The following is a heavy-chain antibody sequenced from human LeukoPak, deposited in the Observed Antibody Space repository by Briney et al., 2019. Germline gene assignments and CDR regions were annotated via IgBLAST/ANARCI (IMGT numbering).Heavy chain of an antibody. CDR2: VKWNGGST. CDR3: ARDGGDCAGDSCYVDY. CDR1: GFIFDDYG. V-gene: IGHV3-20*04. Sequence: GGSLRLSCVTSGFIFDDYGMSWVRQAPGKGLEWVSGVKWNGGSTGYADSVKGRFTISRDNAKNSLYLQMNSLRVEDTALYYCARDGGDCAGDSCYVDYWGQGTLVTVSS. D-gene: IGHD2-21*01. J-gene: IGHJ4*02.